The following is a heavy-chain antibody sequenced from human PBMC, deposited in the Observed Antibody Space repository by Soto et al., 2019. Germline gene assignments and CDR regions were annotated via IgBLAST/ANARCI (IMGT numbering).Heavy chain of an antibody. V-gene: IGHV4-59*01. CDR3: ARDQGHAYYCEGYDY. Sequence: PSGTLSLTCTVAGGSISSDYWTWIRQPPGRGLEWIGYIYYTGSTSYDPSLRSRVTISVDRSKNQFSLKPGSVTAADTALYYFARDQGHAYYCEGYDY. CDR2: IYYTGST. D-gene: IGHD2-21*01. J-gene: IGHJ4*01. CDR1: GGSISSDY.